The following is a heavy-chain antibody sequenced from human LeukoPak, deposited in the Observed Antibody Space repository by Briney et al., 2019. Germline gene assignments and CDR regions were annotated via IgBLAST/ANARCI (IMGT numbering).Heavy chain of an antibody. D-gene: IGHD6-6*01. CDR3: ARLRAARTESYFYYGMDV. V-gene: IGHV3-73*01. CDR1: GFTFSGSA. Sequence: PGGSLRLSCAASGFTFSGSAIHWVRQASGRGLEWVGRIRSKADTADAASVKGRFTISRDDSRNTAYLQMNSLQTEDTAVYYCARLRAARTESYFYYGMDVWGQGTTVTVSS. CDR2: IRSKADT. J-gene: IGHJ6*02.